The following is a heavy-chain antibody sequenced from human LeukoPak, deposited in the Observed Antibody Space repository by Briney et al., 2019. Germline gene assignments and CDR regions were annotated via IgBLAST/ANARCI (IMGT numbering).Heavy chain of an antibody. Sequence: GSLQLPFSTSGFNFRSYWMAWARPGPGKGVEWVANIKHNGDDLNYVDSVEGRFTISRDNAQNSLYLHMTSLRAEDTAVYYCARELRTFDSWGQGTLVTVSS. CDR2: IKHNGDDL. CDR3: ARELRTFDS. CDR1: GFNFRSYW. J-gene: IGHJ4*02. V-gene: IGHV3-7*01. D-gene: IGHD3-16*01.